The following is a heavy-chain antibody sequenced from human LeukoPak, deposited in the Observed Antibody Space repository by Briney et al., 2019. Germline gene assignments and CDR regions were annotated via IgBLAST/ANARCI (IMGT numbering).Heavy chain of an antibody. D-gene: IGHD1-26*01. CDR3: ARAGSGSYYNSLFDY. CDR2: INPNSGGT. Sequence: ASVKVSCKASGYTFTGYYMHWVRQAPGQGLEWMGWINPNSGGTNYAQKFQGRVTMTRDTSISTAYMELSRLRSDDTAVYYCARAGSGSYYNSLFDYWGQGTLVTVSS. CDR1: GYTFTGYY. V-gene: IGHV1-2*02. J-gene: IGHJ4*02.